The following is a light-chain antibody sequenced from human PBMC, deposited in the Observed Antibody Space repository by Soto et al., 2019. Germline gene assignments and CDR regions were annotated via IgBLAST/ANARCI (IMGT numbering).Light chain of an antibody. CDR3: SSCRGSNKV. V-gene: IGLV2-8*01. Sequence: QSVLTQPPSASGSPGQSVTISCTGTSSDVGGYNYVSWYQQHPGKAPKLMIYEVSKRPSGVPDRFSGSKSGNSASLTVSGLQAEDEADYYCSSCRGSNKVFGGRTKLTVL. J-gene: IGLJ2*01. CDR2: EVS. CDR1: SSDVGGYNY.